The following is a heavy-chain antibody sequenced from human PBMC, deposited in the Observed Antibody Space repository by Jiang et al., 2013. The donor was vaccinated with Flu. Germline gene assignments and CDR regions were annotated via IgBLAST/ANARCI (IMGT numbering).Heavy chain of an antibody. CDR2: IYHTGSA. V-gene: IGHV4-31*03. J-gene: IGHJ4*02. CDR3: ARDSADRAFDY. CDR1: GVSMKSDGFY. D-gene: IGHD3-22*01. Sequence: GLVKPSRTLSLICTVSGVSMKSDGFYWSWVRQHPGKGLEWIGYIYHTGSAFYNPSLKSRLIISVDTSKNQYSLKLTSVTAADTAVYYCARDSADRAFDYWGRGSLVTVSS.